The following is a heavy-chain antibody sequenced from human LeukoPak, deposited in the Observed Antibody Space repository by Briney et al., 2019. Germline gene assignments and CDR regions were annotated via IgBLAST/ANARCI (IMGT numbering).Heavy chain of an antibody. CDR1: GFTFSSYW. CDR2: IKQEGSEK. J-gene: IGHJ5*02. V-gene: IGHV3-7*01. CDR3: AREGRRFGSYESHWFDP. Sequence: LSGGSLRLSCAAPGFTFSSYWMSWVRQAPGKGLEWVANIKQEGSEKYYVDSVKGRFTISRDNPKSSLYLQMNRLRAEDTAVYYCAREGRRFGSYESHWFDPWGQGTLVTVSS. D-gene: IGHD3-10*01.